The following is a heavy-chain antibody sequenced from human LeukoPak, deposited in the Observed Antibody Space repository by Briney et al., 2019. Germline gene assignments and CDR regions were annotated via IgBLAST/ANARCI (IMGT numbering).Heavy chain of an antibody. D-gene: IGHD6-19*01. CDR1: GGSISSSNW. CDR2: IYHSGST. J-gene: IGHJ4*02. Sequence: SETLSLTCAVSGGSISSSNWWSWVRQPPGKGLEWIGEIYHSGSTNYNPPLKSRVTISVDNSKNQFSLKLSSVTAADTAVYYCARGGAYSGWFPFDYWGQGTLVTVSS. CDR3: ARGGAYSGWFPFDY. V-gene: IGHV4-4*02.